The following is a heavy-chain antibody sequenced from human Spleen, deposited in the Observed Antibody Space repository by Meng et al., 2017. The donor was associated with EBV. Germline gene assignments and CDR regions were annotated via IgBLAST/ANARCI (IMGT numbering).Heavy chain of an antibody. Sequence: QGQLVQSGAEVKKPGASVKVSCQASGYTFTSYDINWVRQATGQGLEWMGWVNPSNGNTGYAQKFQGRVTVTWNTSIRTVYMELSGLRFEDTAVYYCVRSRGDYFDHWGRGTLVTVSS. J-gene: IGHJ4*02. V-gene: IGHV1-8*01. CDR1: GYTFTSYD. D-gene: IGHD3-10*01. CDR3: VRSRGDYFDH. CDR2: VNPSNGNT.